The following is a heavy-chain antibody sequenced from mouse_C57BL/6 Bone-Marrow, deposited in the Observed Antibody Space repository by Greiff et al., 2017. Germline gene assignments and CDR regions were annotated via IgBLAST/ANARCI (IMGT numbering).Heavy chain of an antibody. J-gene: IGHJ2*01. CDR2: IDPSDSYT. CDR3: ARSGYYVSSFFDY. Sequence: QVQLQQPGAELVRPGTSVKLSCKASGYTFTSYWMHWVKQRPGQGLEWIGVIDPSDSYTNYNQKFKGKATLTVDTSSSTAYMQLSSLTSEDSAVYYCARSGYYVSSFFDYWGQGNTLTVSS. CDR1: GYTFTSYW. V-gene: IGHV1-59*01. D-gene: IGHD1-1*01.